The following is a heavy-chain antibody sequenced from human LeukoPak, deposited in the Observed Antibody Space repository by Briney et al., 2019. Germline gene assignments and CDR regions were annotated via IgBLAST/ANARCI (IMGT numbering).Heavy chain of an antibody. CDR1: GGSINIYS. CDR3: ARRVGNKVDY. CDR2: MSSSGSA. V-gene: IGHV4-59*01. J-gene: IGHJ4*02. D-gene: IGHD1-26*01. Sequence: SETLSLTCTVSGGSINIYSWSWIRQPPGKGLEWRGYMSSSGSASYNPSLESRVTISLDTSTNQFSLKLSSVTTVDTAVYYCARRVGNKVDYWGQGTLVTVSS.